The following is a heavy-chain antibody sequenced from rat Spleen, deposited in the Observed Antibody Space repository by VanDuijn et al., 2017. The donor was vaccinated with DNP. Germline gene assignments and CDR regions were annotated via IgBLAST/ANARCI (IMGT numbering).Heavy chain of an antibody. J-gene: IGHJ3*01. CDR1: GFTFSNYW. CDR3: TRDYRVWAY. V-gene: IGHV5-31*01. Sequence: EVLLVESDGGLVQPGRSLKLSCAVSGFTFSNYWMTWIRQAPGKGLEWVASISSTGDNTYYSDSVKGRFSLSRDNARSTLYLQMNSLRSEDTATYYCTRDYRVWAYWGQGALVTVSS. CDR2: ISSTGDNT. D-gene: IGHD1-4*01.